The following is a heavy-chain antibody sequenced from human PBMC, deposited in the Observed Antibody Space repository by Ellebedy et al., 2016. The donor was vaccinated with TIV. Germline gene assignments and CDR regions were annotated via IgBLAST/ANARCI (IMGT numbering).Heavy chain of an antibody. CDR1: GFTFSSYW. CDR2: ISGSGGST. Sequence: GGSLRLXCAASGFTFSSYWMHWVRQAPGKGLEWVAGISGSGGSTYYRDSAKGRFTISRDTSNNTLYLQMNSLRAEDTAVYYCARDPLIGFGDYYFDHWGHGTLVTVSS. J-gene: IGHJ4*01. V-gene: IGHV3-23*01. D-gene: IGHD3-10*01. CDR3: ARDPLIGFGDYYFDH.